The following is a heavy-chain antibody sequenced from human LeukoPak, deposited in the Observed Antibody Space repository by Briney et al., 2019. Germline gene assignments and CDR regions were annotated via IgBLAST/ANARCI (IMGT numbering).Heavy chain of an antibody. CDR1: GGSISSYY. V-gene: IGHV4-59*01. Sequence: PSETLSLTCTVSGGSISSYYWSWIRQPPGKGLEWIGYIYYSGSTNYNPSLKSRVTISVDTSKNQFSLKLSSVTAADTAVYYCARDVSPDYGDYVNAFDIWGQGTMVTVSS. J-gene: IGHJ3*02. D-gene: IGHD4-17*01. CDR3: ARDVSPDYGDYVNAFDI. CDR2: IYYSGST.